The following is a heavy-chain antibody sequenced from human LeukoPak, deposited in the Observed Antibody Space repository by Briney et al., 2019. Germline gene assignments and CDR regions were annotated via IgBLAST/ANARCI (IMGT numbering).Heavy chain of an antibody. J-gene: IGHJ4*02. V-gene: IGHV1-2*02. D-gene: IGHD2-21*02. Sequence: ASVKVSCKASGYTFTGYYMHWVRQAPGQGLEWMGWINLNSGGTNYAQKFQGRVTMTRDTSISTAYMELSRLRSDDTAVYYCARGPRGSVVVTRWGQGTLVTVSS. CDR2: INLNSGGT. CDR1: GYTFTGYY. CDR3: ARGPRGSVVVTR.